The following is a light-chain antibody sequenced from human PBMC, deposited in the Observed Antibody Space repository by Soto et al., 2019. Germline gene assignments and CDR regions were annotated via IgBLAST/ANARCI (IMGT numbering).Light chain of an antibody. CDR3: QQYGSSPVT. CDR2: GAS. J-gene: IGKJ1*01. Sequence: EIVLTQSPGTLSLSPGERATLSCRASQSVSSSYLAWYQQKPGQAPRLLIYGASSRATGIPDRFSGSGSGTDFTLTISRLEPEEFAVDYCQQYGSSPVTFGQGTKVEIK. V-gene: IGKV3-20*01. CDR1: QSVSSSY.